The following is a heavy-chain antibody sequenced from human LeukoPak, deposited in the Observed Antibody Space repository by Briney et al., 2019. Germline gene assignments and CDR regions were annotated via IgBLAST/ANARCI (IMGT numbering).Heavy chain of an antibody. J-gene: IGHJ4*02. CDR1: GFTFRSYE. Sequence: PRGSLRLSCAASGFTFRSYEMNWVRQAPGKGLEWVSFISPSGSTIYYADSVKGRFTISRDNAKNSLYLQMNSLRAEDTAVYYCAREGSSFDSSGFFRGYWGQGTLVTVSS. CDR2: ISPSGSTI. CDR3: AREGSSFDSSGFFRGY. D-gene: IGHD3-22*01. V-gene: IGHV3-48*03.